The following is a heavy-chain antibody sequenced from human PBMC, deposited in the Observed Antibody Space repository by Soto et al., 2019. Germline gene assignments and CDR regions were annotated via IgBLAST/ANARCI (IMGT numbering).Heavy chain of an antibody. Sequence: SETLSLTCAVYGGSFSGYYWSWIRQPPGKGLERIGEINHSGSTNYNPSLKSRVTISVDTSKNQFSLKLSSVTAADTAVYYCARARGYSYGLDYWGQGTLVTVSS. CDR3: ARARGYSYGLDY. CDR2: INHSGST. D-gene: IGHD5-18*01. V-gene: IGHV4-34*01. J-gene: IGHJ4*02. CDR1: GGSFSGYY.